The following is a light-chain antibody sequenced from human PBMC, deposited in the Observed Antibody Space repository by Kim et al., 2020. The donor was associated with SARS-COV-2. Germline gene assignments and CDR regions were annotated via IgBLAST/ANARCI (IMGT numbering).Light chain of an antibody. CDR2: QDN. Sequence: SVSPVQTASITCSGDKLGDKYAFWYQQKPGHSPVLVIYQDNKRPSGIPERFSGSNSANTATLTISGTQAMDEADYYCQAWDRSTAVFGGGTKLTVL. CDR1: KLGDKY. J-gene: IGLJ2*01. CDR3: QAWDRSTAV. V-gene: IGLV3-1*01.